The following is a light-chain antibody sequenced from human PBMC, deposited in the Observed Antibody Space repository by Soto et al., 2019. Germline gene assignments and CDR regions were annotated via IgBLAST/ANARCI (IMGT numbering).Light chain of an antibody. J-gene: IGKJ5*01. CDR3: QKYNSAPHT. CDR1: QSISIL. V-gene: IGKV1-27*01. Sequence: DIQMTQSPSTLSASVGDSVTITCRASQSISILLAWYQQKPGKVPKLLIYAASTLQSGVPSRFSGSGSGTDFTLTISSLQPEDVATYYCQKYNSAPHTFGQGTRLEIK. CDR2: AAS.